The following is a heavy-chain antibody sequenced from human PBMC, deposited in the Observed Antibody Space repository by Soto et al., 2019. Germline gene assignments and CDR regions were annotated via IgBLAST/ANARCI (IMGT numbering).Heavy chain of an antibody. D-gene: IGHD2-2*02. Sequence: GGSLRLSCAASGFTFISYEMSWVRQAPGKGLEWVSYISSSGSTIYYADSVKGRFTISRDNAKNSLYLQMNSLRTEDTAIYYCAREFGYCSWSSCHIPLGYWGQGTLVTVSS. CDR3: AREFGYCSWSSCHIPLGY. V-gene: IGHV3-48*03. J-gene: IGHJ4*02. CDR1: GFTFISYE. CDR2: ISSSGSTI.